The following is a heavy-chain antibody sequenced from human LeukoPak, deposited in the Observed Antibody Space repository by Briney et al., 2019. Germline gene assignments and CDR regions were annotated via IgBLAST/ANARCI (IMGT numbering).Heavy chain of an antibody. CDR2: IFYSGST. Sequence: PSETLSLTCIVSAGSISSYYWSWLRQPPGKGLEWIGHIFYSGSTNYNPFLDSRVTISIDTSKNQLSLKLNSVTAADTAVYYCARGGPTVTAFASFDYWGQGTLVTVSS. CDR3: ARGGPTVTAFASFDY. V-gene: IGHV4-59*01. D-gene: IGHD4-11*01. J-gene: IGHJ4*02. CDR1: AGSISSYY.